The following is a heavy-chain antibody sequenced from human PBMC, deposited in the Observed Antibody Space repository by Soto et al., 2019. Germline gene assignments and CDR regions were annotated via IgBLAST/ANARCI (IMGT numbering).Heavy chain of an antibody. CDR3: AREPATAKPEGVDF. V-gene: IGHV1-2*02. CDR2: INPNSGGT. Sequence: ASVKVSCKAPGYTFSDYYIHWVRQAPGQGLEWMGWINPNSGGTKYAPEFQGGVTMTRDTSITTAYMELSRLRSGDTAVYYCAREPATAKPEGVDFWGQGTLVTVSS. D-gene: IGHD1-1*01. CDR1: GYTFSDYY. J-gene: IGHJ4*02.